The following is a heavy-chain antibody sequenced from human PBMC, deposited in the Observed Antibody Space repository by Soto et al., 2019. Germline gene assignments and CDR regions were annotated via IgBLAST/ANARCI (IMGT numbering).Heavy chain of an antibody. CDR1: GYSISSGYY. CDR2: IYHSGST. Sequence: SETLSLTCTVSGYSISSGYYWGWIRQPPGKGLEWIGSIYHSGSTYYNPSLKSRVTISVDTSKNQFSLKLSSVTAADTAVYYCARXRTMGFLEWLPSLGMDVWGQGTTVTVSS. J-gene: IGHJ6*02. D-gene: IGHD3-3*01. CDR3: ARXRTMGFLEWLPSLGMDV. V-gene: IGHV4-38-2*02.